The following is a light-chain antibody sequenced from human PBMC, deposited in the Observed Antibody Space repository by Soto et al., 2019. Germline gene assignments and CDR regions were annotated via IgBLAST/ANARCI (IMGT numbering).Light chain of an antibody. CDR3: QQYHSTPWT. J-gene: IGKJ1*01. CDR2: WAS. Sequence: DIVMTQSPDSLAVSLGERATINCKSSQSVLYSPSNYNFLAWFQQKPGQPPKLLIFWASTRESGVPDRFIGSGSGTDFTLTISSVQPEDVAVYFCQQYHSTPWTFGQGTKVEIK. V-gene: IGKV4-1*01. CDR1: QSVLYSPSNYNF.